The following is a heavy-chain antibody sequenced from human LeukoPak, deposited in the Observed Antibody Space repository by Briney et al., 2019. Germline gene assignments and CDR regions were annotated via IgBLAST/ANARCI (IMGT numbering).Heavy chain of an antibody. V-gene: IGHV3-30*01. CDR2: ISYDGSNK. Sequence: PGGSLRLSCAASGFTFSSYAMHWVRQAPGKGLEWVAVISYDGSNKYYADSVKGRFTISRDNSKNTLYLQMNSLRAEGTAVYYCARDLYRYCSSTSCYLLVYWGQGTLVTVSS. D-gene: IGHD2-2*01. CDR3: ARDLYRYCSSTSCYLLVY. J-gene: IGHJ4*02. CDR1: GFTFSSYA.